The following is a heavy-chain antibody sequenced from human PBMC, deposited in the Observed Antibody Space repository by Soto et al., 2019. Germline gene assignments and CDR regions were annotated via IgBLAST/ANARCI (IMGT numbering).Heavy chain of an antibody. Sequence: SETLSLTCTVSGGSISSYYWSWIRQPPGKGLELIGYIYYSGSTNYNPSLKSRVTISVDTSKNQFSLKLSSVTAADTALYYCARQSAAGTFGYYYYMDVWGKGTTVTVSS. D-gene: IGHD6-19*01. V-gene: IGHV4-59*08. CDR3: ARQSAAGTFGYYYYMDV. CDR1: GGSISSYY. CDR2: IYYSGST. J-gene: IGHJ6*03.